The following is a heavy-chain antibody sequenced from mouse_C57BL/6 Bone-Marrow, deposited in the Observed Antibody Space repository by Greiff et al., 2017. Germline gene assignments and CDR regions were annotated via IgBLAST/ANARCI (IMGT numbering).Heavy chain of an antibody. J-gene: IGHJ4*01. CDR2: ISNGGGST. Sequence: EVKLVESGGGLVQPGGSLKLSCAASGFTFSDYYMYWVRQTPEKRLEWVAYISNGGGSTYYPDNVKGRFTNSRDNAKNTLYLQMSRLKSEDEAMYYCARRGYDGYYDYAMGYWGQGTSVTVSS. CDR3: ARRGYDGYYDYAMGY. D-gene: IGHD2-3*01. CDR1: GFTFSDYY. V-gene: IGHV5-12*01.